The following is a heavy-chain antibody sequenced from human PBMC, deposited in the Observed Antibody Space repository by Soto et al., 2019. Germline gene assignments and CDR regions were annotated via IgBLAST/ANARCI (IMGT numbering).Heavy chain of an antibody. CDR2: ISAYNGNK. D-gene: IGHD6-13*01. CDR3: ARDLGQQLFDY. Sequence: QVQLVQSGAEVKKPGASVKVSCKASGYTFTSYGISWVRQAPGQGLEWMGWISAYNGNKKYAQKLQGRVTMTTDTSPSTAYMALRSLRSDDTAVYYCARDLGQQLFDYWGQGTLVTVSS. V-gene: IGHV1-18*01. J-gene: IGHJ4*02. CDR1: GYTFTSYG.